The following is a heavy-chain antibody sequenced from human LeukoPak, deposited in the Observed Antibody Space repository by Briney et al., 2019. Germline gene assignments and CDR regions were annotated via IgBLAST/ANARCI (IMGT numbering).Heavy chain of an antibody. V-gene: IGHV1-46*01. CDR3: ARRVLSGSYYFDS. J-gene: IGHJ4*02. CDR1: GGTFTSYY. CDR2: INPNGGGT. Sequence: GASVKVSCKASGGTFTSYYMHWVRQAPGQGLEWMGIINPNGGGTNYAQRFQGRVTMTRDTSTSTVYMELSSLRSEDTAVYYCARRVLSGSYYFDSWGQGTLVTVSS. D-gene: IGHD1-26*01.